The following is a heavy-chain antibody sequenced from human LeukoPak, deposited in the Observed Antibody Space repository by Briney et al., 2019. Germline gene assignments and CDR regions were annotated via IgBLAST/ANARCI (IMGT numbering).Heavy chain of an antibody. Sequence: ASVKVSCKASGGTPTNYIISWVRQAPGQGLEWMGRIIPYFGTPTYAQKFQGRITIAADESTSTVYMELTSLRSEDTAVYYCARDGVPYYDSSGFYAYWGQGTLVTVSS. CDR1: GGTPTNYI. V-gene: IGHV1-69*13. CDR3: ARDGVPYYDSSGFYAY. J-gene: IGHJ4*02. CDR2: IIPYFGTP. D-gene: IGHD3-22*01.